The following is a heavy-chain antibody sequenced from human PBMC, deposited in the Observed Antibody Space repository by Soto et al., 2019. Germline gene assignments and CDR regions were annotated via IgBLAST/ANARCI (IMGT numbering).Heavy chain of an antibody. D-gene: IGHD6-13*01. J-gene: IGHJ4*02. Sequence: LRLSCAASGFTFSDYAMNWVRQSPGKGLEWVSSISSSGTYIYYADSLKGRFTISRDNAKNSVDLQMNSLRADDTAVYYCARVRMYYSSSQAAYYLDYWGQGVLVTVSS. CDR1: GFTFSDYA. CDR3: ARVRMYYSSSQAAYYLDY. V-gene: IGHV3-21*01. CDR2: ISSSGTYI.